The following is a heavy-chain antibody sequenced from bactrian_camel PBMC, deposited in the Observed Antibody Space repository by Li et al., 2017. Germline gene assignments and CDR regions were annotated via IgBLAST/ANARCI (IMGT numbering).Heavy chain of an antibody. CDR1: GNTLPMN. Sequence: VESGGGLVQPGGSLRLSCQTSGNTLPMNMGWFRRLPGQEREGVAAIAGDGRTDYADSVKGRFTISKDNAENTLYLQMNNLKPDDTAVYYCAADRAWACSGPPQTYNFRGQGTQVTVS. J-gene: IGHJ4*01. CDR2: IAGDGRT. CDR3: AADRAWACSGPPQTYNF. V-gene: IGHV3S53*01. D-gene: IGHD1*01.